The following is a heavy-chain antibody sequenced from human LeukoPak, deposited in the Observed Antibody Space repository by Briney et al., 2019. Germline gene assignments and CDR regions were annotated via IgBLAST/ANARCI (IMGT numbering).Heavy chain of an antibody. D-gene: IGHD5-18*01. CDR3: ARGSAVQLWYYYYYGMDV. Sequence: GGSLRLSCAASGFTVSSNYMSWVRQAPGMGLEWVSVIYRGGSTYYADSVKGRFTISRDNSKNTLYLQMNSLRAEDTAVYYCARGSAVQLWYYYYYGMDVWGQGTTVTVSS. J-gene: IGHJ6*02. V-gene: IGHV3-53*01. CDR2: IYRGGST. CDR1: GFTVSSNY.